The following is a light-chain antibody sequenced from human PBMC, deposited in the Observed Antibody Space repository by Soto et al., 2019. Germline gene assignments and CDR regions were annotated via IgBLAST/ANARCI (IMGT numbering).Light chain of an antibody. Sequence: EIVMTQSPATLSVSPGERAPLSCRASQSVSSNLAWYQQKPGQAPRLLIYGASTRATGIPARFSGSGSGTEFTLTISSLQSEDFAVYYCQKYNNWPPITFGQGTLLETK. CDR1: QSVSSN. J-gene: IGKJ5*01. CDR2: GAS. V-gene: IGKV3-15*01. CDR3: QKYNNWPPIT.